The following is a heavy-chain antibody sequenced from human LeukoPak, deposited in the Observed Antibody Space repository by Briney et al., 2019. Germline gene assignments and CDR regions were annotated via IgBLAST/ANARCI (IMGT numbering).Heavy chain of an antibody. D-gene: IGHD3-10*01. CDR2: INHSGST. Sequence: SSETLSLTCAVYGGSFSGYYWSWIRQPPGRGLEWIGEINHSGSTNYNPSLKSRVTISVDTSKNQFSLKLSSVTAADTAVYYCARGVFVTMVRGAFDYWGQGTLVTVSS. CDR3: ARGVFVTMVRGAFDY. CDR1: GGSFSGYY. V-gene: IGHV4-34*01. J-gene: IGHJ4*02.